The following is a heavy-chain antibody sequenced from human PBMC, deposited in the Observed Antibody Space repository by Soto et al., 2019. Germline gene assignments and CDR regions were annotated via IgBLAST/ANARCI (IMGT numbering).Heavy chain of an antibody. Sequence: GGSLRLSCAASGFTFSSYAMSWVRQAPGKGLEWVSAISGSGGSTYYADSVKGRFTISRDNSKNTLYLQMNSLRAEDTAVYYCAKGGSSGYYYPTNFDYWGQGTLVTVSS. V-gene: IGHV3-23*01. CDR1: GFTFSSYA. J-gene: IGHJ4*02. CDR3: AKGGSSGYYYPTNFDY. CDR2: ISGSGGST. D-gene: IGHD3-22*01.